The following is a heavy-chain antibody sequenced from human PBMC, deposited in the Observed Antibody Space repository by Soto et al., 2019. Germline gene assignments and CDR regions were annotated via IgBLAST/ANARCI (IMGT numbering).Heavy chain of an antibody. V-gene: IGHV3-7*03. J-gene: IGHJ4*02. CDR2: IKSDGSEK. CDR3: AKDPGRSSGWYY. D-gene: IGHD6-19*01. CDR1: GFPFYTYW. Sequence: GGSLRLSCGASGFPFYTYWMNWVRQAPGMGLEWVANIKSDGSEKYYVDSVKGRFTISRDNTKNSMYLQMNSLRDEDTAVYYCAKDPGRSSGWYYWGQGTLVTVSS.